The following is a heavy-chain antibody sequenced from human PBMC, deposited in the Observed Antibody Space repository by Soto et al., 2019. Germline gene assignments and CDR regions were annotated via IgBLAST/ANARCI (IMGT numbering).Heavy chain of an antibody. CDR3: AKDGTTSPHNWFDP. CDR2: LSDGGGST. J-gene: IGHJ5*02. CDR1: GFTFSNYA. D-gene: IGHD2-2*01. Sequence: VGSLRLSCAASGFTFSNYAMSWVRQAPGKGLEWVSGLSDGGGSTFYADSVKGRFTISRDNAKNTLYLQMSSLRAEDTAVYYCAKDGTTSPHNWFDPWGQATLVTVSS. V-gene: IGHV3-23*01.